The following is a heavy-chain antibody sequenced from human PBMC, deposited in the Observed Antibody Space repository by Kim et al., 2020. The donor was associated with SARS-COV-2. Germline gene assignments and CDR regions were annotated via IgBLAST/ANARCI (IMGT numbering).Heavy chain of an antibody. CDR1: GGSITSDY. CDR3: ARLPDIIGWPFDS. J-gene: IGHJ4*02. D-gene: IGHD6-19*01. Sequence: SETLSLTCSVSGGSITSDYWTWIRHLPGSGLQWIGYIAFDGRSEYNPCVRSRVAMLVEPSKTHFSLTLSSVTAADTAVYFCARLPDIIGWPFDSWGQGILGTLSS. CDR2: IAFDGRS. V-gene: IGHV4-59*01.